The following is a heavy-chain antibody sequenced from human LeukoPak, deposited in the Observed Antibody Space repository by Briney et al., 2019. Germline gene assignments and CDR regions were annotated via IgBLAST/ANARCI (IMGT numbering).Heavy chain of an antibody. Sequence: PGGSLRLSCAASGFTFSDYYMSWIRQAPGKGLEWVSYICDSGRTIYYADSVKGRFTISRDNAKNSVYLQMNNLGAEDTAVYYCARDRLGDYDHSGYYDKWGQGTLVTVFS. J-gene: IGHJ4*02. CDR3: ARDRLGDYDHSGYYDK. CDR2: ICDSGRTI. V-gene: IGHV3-11*01. CDR1: GFTFSDYY. D-gene: IGHD3-22*01.